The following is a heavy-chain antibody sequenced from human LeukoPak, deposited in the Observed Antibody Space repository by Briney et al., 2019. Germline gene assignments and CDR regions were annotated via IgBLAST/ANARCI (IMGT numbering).Heavy chain of an antibody. V-gene: IGHV1-18*01. CDR3: ARAHELELYYYGMDV. Sequence: ASVKVSCKASGYTFTSNGISWVRQAPGHGVEWRGWMSAYNGDTSYAQKFQGRVIMTTDTSTSTAYMEMRSLRSDDTDVYYCARAHELELYYYGMDVWGQGTTVTVSS. CDR1: GYTFTSNG. J-gene: IGHJ6*02. D-gene: IGHD1-7*01. CDR2: MSAYNGDT.